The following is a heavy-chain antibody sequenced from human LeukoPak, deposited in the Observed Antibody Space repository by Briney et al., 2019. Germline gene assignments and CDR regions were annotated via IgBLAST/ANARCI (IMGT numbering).Heavy chain of an antibody. D-gene: IGHD4-17*01. CDR3: ARESLYGDYGIGTNWFDP. CDR1: GGSISSSSYY. J-gene: IGHJ5*02. CDR2: IYYSGSP. V-gene: IGHV4-39*07. Sequence: SETLSLTCTVSGGSISSSSYYWGWIRQPPGKGLEWIGSIYYSGSPYYNPSLKSRVTISVDTSKKQFSLKLSSVTAADTAVYYCARESLYGDYGIGTNWFDPWGQGTLVTVSS.